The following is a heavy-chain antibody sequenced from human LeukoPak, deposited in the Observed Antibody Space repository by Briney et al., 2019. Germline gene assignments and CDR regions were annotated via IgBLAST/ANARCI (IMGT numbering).Heavy chain of an antibody. CDR1: GFTFSSYA. Sequence: GGSLRLSCAASGFTFSSYAMSWVRQAPGKGLEWVSAISGSGGSTYYADSVKGRFTISRDNSKNTLYLQMNSLRAEDTAVYYCAKDGYSSGWYGDYFDYWGQGTLVTVSS. CDR3: AKDGYSSGWYGDYFDY. J-gene: IGHJ4*02. V-gene: IGHV3-23*01. D-gene: IGHD6-19*01. CDR2: ISGSGGST.